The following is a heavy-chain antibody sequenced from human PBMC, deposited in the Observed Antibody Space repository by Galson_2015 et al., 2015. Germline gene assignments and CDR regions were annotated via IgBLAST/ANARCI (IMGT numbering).Heavy chain of an antibody. J-gene: IGHJ4*02. V-gene: IGHV2-5*02. D-gene: IGHD4-17*01. CDR3: AHAGDYEGGFDY. CDR2: NYWDDDK. Sequence: ALGQPTQTLTLTCTFSGFSLSTSGVGVGWVRQPPGKALEWLALNYWDDDKRYSPSLKSRLTITKDTSKNQVVLTMTNMDPVDTVSYCGAHAGDYEGGFDYWGQGTLVTVSS. CDR1: GFSLSTSGVG.